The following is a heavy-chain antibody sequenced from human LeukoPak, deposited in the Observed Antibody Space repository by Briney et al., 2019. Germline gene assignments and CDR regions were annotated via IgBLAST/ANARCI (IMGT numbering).Heavy chain of an antibody. J-gene: IGHJ5*02. V-gene: IGHV3-53*01. CDR2: MYSRGDT. CDR3: ARDAPQVPAAGVLAS. CDR1: GFTFSRYW. D-gene: IGHD6-13*01. Sequence: GGSLRLSCEASGFTFSRYWMHWVRQAPGKGLVWVSVMYSRGDTYYANSVKGRFTFSRDISKNTLYLQMNGLRTEDTAMYYCARDAPQVPAAGVLASWGQGTLVTVSS.